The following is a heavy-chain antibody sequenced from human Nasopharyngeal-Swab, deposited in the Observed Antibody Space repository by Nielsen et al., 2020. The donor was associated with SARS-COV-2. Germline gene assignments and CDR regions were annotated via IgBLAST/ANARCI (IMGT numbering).Heavy chain of an antibody. CDR2: ISSSSTTT. CDR1: GFTFIDSY. CDR3: AREVTIFYFDY. Sequence: GESLKISCAASGFTFIDSYLSWIRQAPGEGLKWVSYISSSSTTTNYADSVKGRFTISRDNAKNSLYLQMNSLRAEDTAVYYCAREVTIFYFDYWGQGTLVTVSS. V-gene: IGHV3-11*06. D-gene: IGHD2-21*02. J-gene: IGHJ4*02.